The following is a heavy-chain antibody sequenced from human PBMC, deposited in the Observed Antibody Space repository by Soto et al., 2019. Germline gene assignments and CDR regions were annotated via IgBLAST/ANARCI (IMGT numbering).Heavy chain of an antibody. CDR2: IKADGSNT. CDR3: VRDRGYTMDV. V-gene: IGHV3-74*01. D-gene: IGHD1-1*01. Sequence: PGGSLRLSCAASGFTFSSFWMHWVRQAPGKGLVWVSVIKADGSNTAYADSVKGRLTISRDSAKNMLYLQMNSLRVEDTAVYFCVRDRGYTMDVWGQGTTVTVSS. J-gene: IGHJ6*02. CDR1: GFTFSSFW.